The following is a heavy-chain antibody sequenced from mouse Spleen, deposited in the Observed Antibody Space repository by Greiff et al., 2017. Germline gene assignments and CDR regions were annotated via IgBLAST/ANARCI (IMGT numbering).Heavy chain of an antibody. Sequence: QVQLQQSGAELAKPGASVKMSCKASGYTFTSYWMHWVKQRPGQGLEWIGYINPSTGYTEYNQKFKDKATLTADKSSSTAYMQLSSLTSEDSAVYYCARGDLGLDYWGQGTTLTVSS. CDR2: INPSTGYT. CDR3: ARGDLGLDY. J-gene: IGHJ2*01. V-gene: IGHV1-7*01. D-gene: IGHD4-1*01. CDR1: GYTFTSYW.